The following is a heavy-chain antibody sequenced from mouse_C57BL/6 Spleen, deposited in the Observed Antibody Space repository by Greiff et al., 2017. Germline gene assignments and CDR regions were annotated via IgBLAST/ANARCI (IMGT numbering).Heavy chain of an antibody. CDR3: TRAPQGYYAMDN. Sequence: EVQLVESGEGLVKPGGSLKLSCAASGFTFSSYAMSWVRQTPETRLEWVAYISSGGDYIYYADTVKGRFTISRDNARNTLYLQMSSLKSEDTAMYYCTRAPQGYYAMDNRGQGNSETASS. CDR1: GFTFSSYA. V-gene: IGHV5-9-1*02. J-gene: IGHJ4*01. CDR2: ISSGGDYI.